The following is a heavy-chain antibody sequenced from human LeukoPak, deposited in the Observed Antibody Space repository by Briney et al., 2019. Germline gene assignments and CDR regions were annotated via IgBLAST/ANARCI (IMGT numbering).Heavy chain of an antibody. CDR3: AKGHYDFWSGHFDF. CDR1: GFTFSSSG. Sequence: PGRSLRLSCAASGFTFSSSGMYWVRQAPGKGLEWLAVISSDGSNKYYADSVKGRFTISRDNSKNTLDLQMNSLRTDDTAVYYCAKGHYDFWSGHFDFWGQGTLVTVSS. D-gene: IGHD3-3*01. J-gene: IGHJ4*02. CDR2: ISSDGSNK. V-gene: IGHV3-30*18.